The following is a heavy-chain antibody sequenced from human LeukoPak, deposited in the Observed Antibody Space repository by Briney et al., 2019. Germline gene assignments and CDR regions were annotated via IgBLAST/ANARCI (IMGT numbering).Heavy chain of an antibody. CDR1: GGSISSYY. V-gene: IGHV4-4*07. CDR2: IYTSGST. Sequence: ASETLSLTCTVSGGSISSYYWSWIRQPAGKGLEWIGRIYTSGSTNYNPSLKSRVTMSVDTSKNQFSLKLSSVTAADTAVYYCARDGRFAIFGVVTPGADYWGQGTLVTVSS. CDR3: ARDGRFAIFGVVTPGADY. D-gene: IGHD3-3*01. J-gene: IGHJ4*02.